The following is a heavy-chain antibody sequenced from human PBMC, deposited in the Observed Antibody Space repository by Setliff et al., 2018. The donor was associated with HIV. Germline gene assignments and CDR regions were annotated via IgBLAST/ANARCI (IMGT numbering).Heavy chain of an antibody. J-gene: IGHJ3*02. D-gene: IGHD2-2*01. CDR2: IIPIFGTP. V-gene: IGHV1-69*08. Sequence: GASVKVSCKTSGGTFSTYTIAWVRQAPGQGLEWMGRIIPIFGTPNYAQKFQGRVTITADKSTSTVYLDLGSLTSEDTAMYYCARSVWAVVVPTDPAVDAFAIWGQGTMVTVS. CDR1: GGTFSTYT. CDR3: ARSVWAVVVPTDPAVDAFAI.